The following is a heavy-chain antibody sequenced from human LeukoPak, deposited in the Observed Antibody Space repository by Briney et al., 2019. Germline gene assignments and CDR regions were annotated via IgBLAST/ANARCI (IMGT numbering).Heavy chain of an antibody. CDR2: IRYDGSNK. V-gene: IGHV3-30*02. CDR1: GFTFSSYG. J-gene: IGHJ4*02. D-gene: IGHD6-13*01. Sequence: GGSLRLSCAASGFTFSSYGMHWVRQAPGKGLEWVAFIRYDGSNKYYADSVKGRFTISRDNYKNTLYLQMNSLRAEDTAVYYCAKTYSSSSSHYFDYWGQGTLVTVSS. CDR3: AKTYSSSSSHYFDY.